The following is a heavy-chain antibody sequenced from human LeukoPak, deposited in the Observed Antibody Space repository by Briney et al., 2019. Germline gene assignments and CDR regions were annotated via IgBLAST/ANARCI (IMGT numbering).Heavy chain of an antibody. J-gene: IGHJ3*02. CDR2: IIPIFGRA. Sequence: ASVKVSCKTSGGLFTSYTINGVRQAPGQGLEWMGRIIPIFGRANYAQKFQGRVTITADMSTSTAYMEMRSLRSEDTAVYYCARVVGVAREDALDIWGQGTMIAISS. D-gene: IGHD1-26*01. CDR3: ARVVGVAREDALDI. V-gene: IGHV1-69*08. CDR1: GGLFTSYT.